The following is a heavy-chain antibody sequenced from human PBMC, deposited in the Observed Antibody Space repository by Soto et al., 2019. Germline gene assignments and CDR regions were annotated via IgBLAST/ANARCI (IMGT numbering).Heavy chain of an antibody. CDR2: ISYDGSNK. Sequence: QVQLVEAGGGVVQPGRSLRLSCGASGFTFSSYAMHWVRQAPGKGLEWVAVISYDGSNKYYADSVKGRFTISRDNSKNTLYRRMNSLSAEDTAVYYWANGISGTRDHYYYYGMDVWCQGTTVTVSS. D-gene: IGHD1-7*01. V-gene: IGHV3-30-3*01. J-gene: IGHJ6*02. CDR1: GFTFSSYA. CDR3: ANGISGTRDHYYYYGMDV.